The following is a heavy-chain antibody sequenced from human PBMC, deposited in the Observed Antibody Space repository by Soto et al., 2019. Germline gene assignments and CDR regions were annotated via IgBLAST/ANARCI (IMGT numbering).Heavy chain of an antibody. CDR3: AKQNGYGGNTELEY. Sequence: GGSLRLSCAASGFTLSNYAMSWVRQAPGKGLEWVSGISGSGGSTHYADSVKGRFTISRDNSKNTLYLQMNSLRAEDTAVYYCAKQNGYGGNTELEYWGQGTLVTVSS. J-gene: IGHJ4*02. D-gene: IGHD2-15*01. CDR1: GFTLSNYA. V-gene: IGHV3-23*01. CDR2: ISGSGGST.